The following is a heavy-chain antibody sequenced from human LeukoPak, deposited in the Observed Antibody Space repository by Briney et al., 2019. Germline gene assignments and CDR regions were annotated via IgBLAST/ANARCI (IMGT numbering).Heavy chain of an antibody. Sequence: SETLSLTCAVYGGSFSGYYWSWIRQPPGKGLEWIVEINHSGSTNYNPSLKSRVTISVDTSKNQFSLKLSSVTAADTAVYYCASSSDILTGYYSGFPYYFDYWGQGTLVTVSS. J-gene: IGHJ4*02. V-gene: IGHV4-34*01. CDR1: GGSFSGYY. D-gene: IGHD3-9*01. CDR3: ASSSDILTGYYSGFPYYFDY. CDR2: INHSGST.